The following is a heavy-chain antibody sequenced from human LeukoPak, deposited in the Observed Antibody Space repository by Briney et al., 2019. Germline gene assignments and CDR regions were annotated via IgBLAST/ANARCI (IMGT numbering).Heavy chain of an antibody. CDR2: IRSKANSYAT. D-gene: IGHD3-10*01. CDR1: GFTFSGSA. Sequence: GGSLRLSYAASGFTFSGSAMHWVRQASGKGLEWVGRIRSKANSYATAYAASVKGRFTISRDDSKNTAYLQMNSLKTEDTAVYYCTRLKDYYGSGSYSYWGQGTLVTVSS. V-gene: IGHV3-73*01. J-gene: IGHJ4*02. CDR3: TRLKDYYGSGSYSY.